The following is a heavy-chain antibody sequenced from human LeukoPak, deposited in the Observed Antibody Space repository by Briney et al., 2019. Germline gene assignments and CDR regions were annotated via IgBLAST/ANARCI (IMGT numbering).Heavy chain of an antibody. V-gene: IGHV3-23*01. J-gene: IGHJ4*02. D-gene: IGHD6-19*01. CDR2: ISGSGGST. Sequence: GGSLRLSCAASGFTFSSSAMSWVRQAPGKGLEWVSAISGSGGSTYYADSVKGRFTISRDNSKNTLFLQMNSLRSEDTAMYYCARVQGGGYRTADYWGQGTLVTVSS. CDR3: ARVQGGGYRTADY. CDR1: GFTFSSSA.